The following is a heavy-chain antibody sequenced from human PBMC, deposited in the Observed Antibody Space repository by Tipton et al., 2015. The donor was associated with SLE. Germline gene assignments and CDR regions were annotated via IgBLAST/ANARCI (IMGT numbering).Heavy chain of an antibody. CDR3: ARGDSGWFDP. CDR2: IYYSGST. CDR1: GGSISSSSYY. D-gene: IGHD2-21*02. Sequence: TLSLTCTVSGGSISSSSYYWGWIRQPPGKGLEWIGSIYYSGSTYYNPSLKSRVIISVDTSKNQFSLKLSSVTAVDTAVYYCARGDSGWFDPWGQGTLVTVSS. V-gene: IGHV4-39*01. J-gene: IGHJ5*02.